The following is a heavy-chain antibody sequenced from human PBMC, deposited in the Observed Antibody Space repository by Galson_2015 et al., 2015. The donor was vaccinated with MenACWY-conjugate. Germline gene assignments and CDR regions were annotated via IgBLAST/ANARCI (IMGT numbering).Heavy chain of an antibody. CDR2: YYSGST. V-gene: IGHV4-59*01. Sequence: YYSGSTIYNPSLKSRVTISVDTSKNQFSLKLSSVTAAATAVYSCARDSYSSGWYRSYDIRGQGTMVTVSS. CDR3: ARDSYSSGWYRSYDI. J-gene: IGHJ3*02. D-gene: IGHD6-19*01.